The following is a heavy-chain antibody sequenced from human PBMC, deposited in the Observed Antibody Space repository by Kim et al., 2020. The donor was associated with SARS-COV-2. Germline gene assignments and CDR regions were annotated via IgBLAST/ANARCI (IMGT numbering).Heavy chain of an antibody. CDR2: ISFDGGVI. Sequence: GGSLRRSCADSGFTFRTHSMHWVRQAPGKGLEWVALISFDGGVIHYVDSVKGRFTISRDNSRNTLYLQMNSLNTGDTAVYYCARDRIGGHGAFDVWGQGT. CDR1: GFTFRTHS. V-gene: IGHV3-30*04. J-gene: IGHJ3*01. CDR3: ARDRIGGHGAFDV.